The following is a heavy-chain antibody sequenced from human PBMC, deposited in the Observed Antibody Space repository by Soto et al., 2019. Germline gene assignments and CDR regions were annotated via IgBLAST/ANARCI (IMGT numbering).Heavy chain of an antibody. D-gene: IGHD3-9*01. CDR1: GFTFSSYS. CDR2: ISSSSSYI. J-gene: IGHJ4*02. Sequence: LRLSCAASGFTFSSYSMNWVRQAPGKGLEWVSSISSSSSYIYYADSVKGRFTISRDNAKNSLYLQMNSLRAEDTAVYYCARNYYDILTGYYPYDYWGQGTLVTVSS. CDR3: ARNYYDILTGYYPYDY. V-gene: IGHV3-21*01.